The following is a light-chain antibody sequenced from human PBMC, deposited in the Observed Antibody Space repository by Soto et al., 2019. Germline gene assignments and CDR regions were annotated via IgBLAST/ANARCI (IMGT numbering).Light chain of an antibody. CDR2: EVS. J-gene: IGLJ1*01. CDR3: SSYAGSNNFV. CDR1: SSDVGGYNY. Sequence: QSVLTQPPSASGSPGQSVTISCSGTSSDVGGYNYVSWHQQHPGKAPKLMIYEVSKRPSGVPDRFSGSKSGNTVSLIVSGLQAEDEADYYCSSYAGSNNFVFGTGTKVTV. V-gene: IGLV2-8*01.